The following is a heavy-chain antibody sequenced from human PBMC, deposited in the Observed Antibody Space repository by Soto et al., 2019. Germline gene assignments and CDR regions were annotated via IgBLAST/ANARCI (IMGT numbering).Heavy chain of an antibody. J-gene: IGHJ4*02. V-gene: IGHV4-59*01. D-gene: IGHD2-15*01. CDR1: GGCMIGYY. Sequence: ETLPLPFTVSGGCMIGYYWPWIGQSLGKGLEWIGYISYGGSTNYNPSLKSRVSISVDTSSNQFSLKLSSVSAAYTAVYYCESLHCSGGSCYLLDDWGRGTLGSVPS. CDR2: ISYGGST. CDR3: ESLHCSGGSCYLLDD.